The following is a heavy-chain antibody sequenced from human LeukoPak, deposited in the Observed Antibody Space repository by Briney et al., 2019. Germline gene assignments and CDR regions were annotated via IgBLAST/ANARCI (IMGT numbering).Heavy chain of an antibody. J-gene: IGHJ6*04. CDR2: ISAYNGNT. Sequence: ASVKVSCRASGYTFINYGINWVRQAPGQGLEWMGWISAYNGNTNYAQKLQGRVTMTTDTSTSTAYMELRSLRSDDPAVYYCARYCSGGSCYSHLYYYYGMDVWGKGTTVTVSS. CDR3: ARYCSGGSCYSHLYYYYGMDV. CDR1: GYTFINYG. V-gene: IGHV1-18*04. D-gene: IGHD2-15*01.